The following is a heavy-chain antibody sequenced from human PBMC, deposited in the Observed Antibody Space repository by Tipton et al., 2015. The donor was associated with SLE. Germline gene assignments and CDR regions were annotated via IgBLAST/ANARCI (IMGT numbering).Heavy chain of an antibody. CDR3: ARSPYYSGSGSYFGN. CDR2: THYSGKT. CDR1: GGSTSSYY. D-gene: IGHD3-10*01. J-gene: IGHJ4*02. V-gene: IGHV4-59*01. Sequence: LRLSCTVSGGSTSSYYWSWIRQPPGEGLEWIGYTHYSGKTNHNPSLKGRVTISIDTSKNQFALRLSSVTAADTAVYYCARSPYYSGSGSYFGNWGQGPLVPVSS.